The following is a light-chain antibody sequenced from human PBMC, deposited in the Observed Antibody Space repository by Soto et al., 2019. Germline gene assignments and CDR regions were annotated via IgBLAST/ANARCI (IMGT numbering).Light chain of an antibody. CDR2: DAS. V-gene: IGKV3-11*01. J-gene: IGKJ1*01. CDR1: QYVSSF. Sequence: EIVLTQSPATLSLSPGERATLSCRASQYVSSFLAWYQQKAGQAPRLLIYDASHRATGIPARFSGSGSGTDFTLTISSLQSEDFAVYYCQQYNNWPPWTFGQGTKVDIK. CDR3: QQYNNWPPWT.